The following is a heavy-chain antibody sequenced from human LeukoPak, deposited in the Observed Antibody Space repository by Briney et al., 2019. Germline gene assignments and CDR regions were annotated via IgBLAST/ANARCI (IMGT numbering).Heavy chain of an antibody. CDR2: IYYTGST. J-gene: IGHJ4*02. CDR1: GGSLSSNNYY. V-gene: IGHV4-39*01. Sequence: SETLSLTCTLSGGSLSSNNYYWGWIRQPPGKGLEWIGNIYYTGSTYYNPSLKSRVTISVDTSKNQFSLKLSSVTAADTALYYCAKTSGYYRPFDYWGQGTLVTVSS. CDR3: AKTSGYYRPFDY. D-gene: IGHD3-22*01.